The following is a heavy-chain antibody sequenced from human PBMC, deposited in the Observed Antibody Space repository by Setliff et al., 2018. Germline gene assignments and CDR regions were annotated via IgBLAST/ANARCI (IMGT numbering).Heavy chain of an antibody. CDR3: ASHGGNSLSIYY. CDR2: IFWSGTT. Sequence: SETLSLTCTVSGGSITSSSYYWGWVRQPPGKGLEWIGTIFWSGTTYYNPSLNSRGTISVDTSRDQFSLRLSSVTAADTAVYYCASHGGNSLSIYYWGQGTLVTVSS. V-gene: IGHV4-39*01. CDR1: GGSITSSSYY. J-gene: IGHJ4*02. D-gene: IGHD2-21*02.